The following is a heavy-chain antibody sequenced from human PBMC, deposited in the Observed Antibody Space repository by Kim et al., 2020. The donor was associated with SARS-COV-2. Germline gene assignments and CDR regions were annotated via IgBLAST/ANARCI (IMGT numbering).Heavy chain of an antibody. CDR3: ARLFSGYG. Sequence: GGSLRLSCAASGFTFSSYAMSWVRQAPGKGLEWVSAIICSGASTYYADSVKGRFTISRDNSKNTLYLQMNNLRADDTAVFYCARLFSGYGWGQGTLVTVSS. CDR2: IICSGAST. CDR1: GFTFSSYA. D-gene: IGHD5-12*01. V-gene: IGHV3-23*01. J-gene: IGHJ4*02.